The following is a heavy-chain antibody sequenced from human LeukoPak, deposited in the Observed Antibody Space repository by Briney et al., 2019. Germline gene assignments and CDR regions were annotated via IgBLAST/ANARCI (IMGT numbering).Heavy chain of an antibody. D-gene: IGHD7-27*01. CDR2: ISVYNGVT. Sequence: ASVKVSCKASGYTFTTYDVNWVRQAPGQGLEWMGWISVYNGVTNYAQKLQGRVTMTTDTSTSTAYMEVRSLRSDDTAVYYCATITGDRPFDYWGQGTLVTVSS. CDR3: ATITGDRPFDY. CDR1: GYTFTTYD. J-gene: IGHJ4*02. V-gene: IGHV1-18*01.